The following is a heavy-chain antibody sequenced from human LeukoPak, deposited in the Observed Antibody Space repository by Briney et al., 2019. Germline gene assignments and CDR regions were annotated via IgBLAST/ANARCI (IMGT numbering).Heavy chain of an antibody. CDR2: ISSTDAGT. D-gene: IGHD2-21*01. V-gene: IGHV3-23*01. Sequence: GGSLRLSCAASGFSLSSYAMSWVRQAPGKGLGWVSAISSTDAGTYHADSVRGRFTISRDSSKNTLYLQMNSLRAEDAAVYYCAKAPVTSCRGAYCYPFDYWGQGTLVTVSS. CDR3: AKAPVTSCRGAYCYPFDY. J-gene: IGHJ4*02. CDR1: GFSLSSYA.